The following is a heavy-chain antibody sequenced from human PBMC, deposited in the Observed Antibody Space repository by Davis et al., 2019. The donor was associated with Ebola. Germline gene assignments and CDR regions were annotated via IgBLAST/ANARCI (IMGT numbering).Heavy chain of an antibody. CDR1: GYTFSKYG. CDR2: INTYNGNT. Sequence: AASVKVSCKAIGYTFSKYGINWVRQAPGQGLEWMGWINTYNGNTKYAQRFQGRVTITTDTSTDTVFMELRSLRSDDTAVFYCARAYTGSYRDAFDIWGQGTEVIVSS. J-gene: IGHJ3*02. D-gene: IGHD3-16*02. V-gene: IGHV1-18*01. CDR3: ARAYTGSYRDAFDI.